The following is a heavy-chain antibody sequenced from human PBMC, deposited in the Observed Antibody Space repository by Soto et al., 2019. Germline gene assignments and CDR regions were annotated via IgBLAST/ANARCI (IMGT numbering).Heavy chain of an antibody. J-gene: IGHJ4*02. CDR2: IGSSSGTI. Sequence: GGSLRLSCAASGFTFSSYSMNWVRQAPGKGLEWVSFIGSSSGTIFYADSVKGRFTISRDNAKKSLYLQMNSLRAEDTAVYYCAKDHRHWGQGTLVTVSS. V-gene: IGHV3-48*01. CDR1: GFTFSSYS. CDR3: AKDHRH.